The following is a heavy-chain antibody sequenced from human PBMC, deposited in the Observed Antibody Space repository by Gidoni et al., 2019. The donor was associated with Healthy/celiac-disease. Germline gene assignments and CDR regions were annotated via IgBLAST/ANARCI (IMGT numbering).Heavy chain of an antibody. V-gene: IGHV3-21*01. Sequence: EVQLVESGGGLVKPGGSLRLPCPASGFTFSSYSMNWVRQAPGKGLEWVSSISSSSSYIYYADSVKGRFTISRDNAKNSLYLQMNSLRAEDTAVYYCARIQQMDQQGGYWGQGTLVTVSS. J-gene: IGHJ4*02. CDR2: ISSSSSYI. D-gene: IGHD5-18*01. CDR1: GFTFSSYS. CDR3: ARIQQMDQQGGY.